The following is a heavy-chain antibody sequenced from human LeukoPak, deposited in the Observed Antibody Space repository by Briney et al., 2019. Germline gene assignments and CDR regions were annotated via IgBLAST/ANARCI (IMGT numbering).Heavy chain of an antibody. J-gene: IGHJ4*02. D-gene: IGHD3-22*01. CDR3: AKDLYDHSSGYYGPVDY. CDR1: GFTFGHYA. Sequence: PGGSLRLSCAASGFTFGHYAMHWGRQGPAKGIEWVGLGSPDGSEKHYTDSVKGRFTISRDNSKNTLYLQIDSLTSEDTAVYYCAKDLYDHSSGYYGPVDYWGQGTLVIVST. V-gene: IGHV3-30*18. CDR2: GSPDGSEK.